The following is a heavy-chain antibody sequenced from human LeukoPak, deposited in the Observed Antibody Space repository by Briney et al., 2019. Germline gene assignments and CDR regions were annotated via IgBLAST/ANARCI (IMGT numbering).Heavy chain of an antibody. CDR3: ARDSVTHDAFDI. CDR2: ISSSSSYL. J-gene: IGHJ3*02. CDR1: GFTFSSYS. Sequence: PGGSLRLSCAASGFTFSSYSMNWVRQAPGKGLEWVSSISSSSSYLYYADSVKGRFTISRDNAKNSLYLQMNSLRAADTAVYYCARDSVTHDAFDIWGQGTMVTVSS. V-gene: IGHV3-21*01. D-gene: IGHD5-18*01.